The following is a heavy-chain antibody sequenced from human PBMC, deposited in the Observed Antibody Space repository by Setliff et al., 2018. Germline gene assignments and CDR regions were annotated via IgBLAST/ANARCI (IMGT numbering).Heavy chain of an antibody. J-gene: IGHJ4*02. D-gene: IGHD3-22*01. V-gene: IGHV4-59*08. CDR3: ARLSGYYFDY. CDR2: IHYSGST. Sequence: SETLSLTCTVSGGSISSYYWSWIRQPPGKGLEWIGFIHYSGSTNYNPSLKSRVTISLDTPKNQLSLKLSSVTAADTAVYYCARLSGYYFDYWGQGTLVTVSS. CDR1: GGSISSYY.